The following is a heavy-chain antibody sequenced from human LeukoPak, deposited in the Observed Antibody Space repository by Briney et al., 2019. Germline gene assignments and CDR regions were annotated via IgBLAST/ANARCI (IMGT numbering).Heavy chain of an antibody. J-gene: IGHJ6*02. Sequence: VASVKVSCKASGGTFSSYAISWVRQAPGQGLEWMGGIITIFGTANHAQKFQGRVTITADESTSTAYMELSSLRSEDTAVYYCANRRRASRGYGMDVWGQGITVTVSS. CDR2: IITIFGTA. CDR1: GGTFSSYA. D-gene: IGHD1-1*01. CDR3: ANRRRASRGYGMDV. V-gene: IGHV1-69*13.